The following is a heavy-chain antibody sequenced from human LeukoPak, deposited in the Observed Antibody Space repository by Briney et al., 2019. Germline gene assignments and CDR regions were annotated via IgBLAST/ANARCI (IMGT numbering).Heavy chain of an antibody. J-gene: IGHJ4*02. CDR1: GGSISGYY. CDR3: ARDLGAYYYGSGSYFDY. CDR2: IYSTGST. D-gene: IGHD3-10*01. V-gene: IGHV4-4*07. Sequence: SETLSLTCTVSGGSISGYYWSWIRQPAGKGLEWIGHIYSTGSTNFNPSLKSRVTMSVDTSKNQFSLKLSSVTAADTAVYYCARDLGAYYYGSGSYFDYWGQGTLVTVSS.